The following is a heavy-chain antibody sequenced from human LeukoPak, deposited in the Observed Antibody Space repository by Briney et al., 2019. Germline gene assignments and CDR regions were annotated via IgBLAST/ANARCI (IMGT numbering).Heavy chain of an antibody. D-gene: IGHD2-2*01. Sequence: SETLSLTCNVTGASISSWYWSWIRQPPGKGLEWIGDIYGSGSTNYNPSLKSRVSMSADTSKNQISLNLKFVTAADTAVYYCARQTMLVGYANGLGFNYWGEGTLVTVSS. V-gene: IGHV4-59*01. J-gene: IGHJ4*02. CDR1: GASISSWY. CDR2: IYGSGST. CDR3: ARQTMLVGYANGLGFNY.